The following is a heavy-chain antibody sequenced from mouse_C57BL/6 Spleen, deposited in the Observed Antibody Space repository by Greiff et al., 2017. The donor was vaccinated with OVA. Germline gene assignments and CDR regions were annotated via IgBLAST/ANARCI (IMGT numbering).Heavy chain of an antibody. D-gene: IGHD1-1*01. CDR3: ARDDEHYYGSSGDFDY. Sequence: VMLVESGAELAKPGASVKLSCKASGYTFTSYWMHWVKQRPGQGLEWIGYINPSSGYTKYNQKFKDKATLTADKSSSTAYMQLSSLTYEDSAVYYCARDDEHYYGSSGDFDYWGQGTTLTVSS. V-gene: IGHV1-7*01. CDR1: GYTFTSYW. J-gene: IGHJ2*01. CDR2: INPSSGYT.